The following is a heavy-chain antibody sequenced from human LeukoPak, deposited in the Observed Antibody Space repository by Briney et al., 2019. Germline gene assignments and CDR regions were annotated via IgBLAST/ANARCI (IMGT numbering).Heavy chain of an antibody. Sequence: GGSLRLSCAASGFTFSSYSMNWVRQAPGKGLEWVSYISSSGRTIYSPDSVKGRFSISRDNAKNSVYLQMNSLRAEDTAVYYCVRDFHGDYGFDYWGQGTLVTVSS. CDR1: GFTFSSYS. J-gene: IGHJ4*02. CDR2: ISSSGRTI. CDR3: VRDFHGDYGFDY. V-gene: IGHV3-48*01. D-gene: IGHD4-17*01.